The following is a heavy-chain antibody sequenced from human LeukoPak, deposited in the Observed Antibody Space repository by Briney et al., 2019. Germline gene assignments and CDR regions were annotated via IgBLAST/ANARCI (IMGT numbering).Heavy chain of an antibody. Sequence: GGSLRLSCAASGFTVSSNDMNWVRQAPGKGLEWVSVIFSGGSTYYADSVKGRFTISRDNAKNSLYLQMNSLRDEDTAVYYCARGQYFGGQGTLVTVSS. J-gene: IGHJ4*02. CDR3: ARGQYF. CDR2: IFSGGST. V-gene: IGHV3-53*01. D-gene: IGHD3-9*01. CDR1: GFTVSSND.